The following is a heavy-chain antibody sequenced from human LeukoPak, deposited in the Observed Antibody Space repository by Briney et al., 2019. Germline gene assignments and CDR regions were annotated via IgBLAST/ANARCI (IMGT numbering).Heavy chain of an antibody. CDR2: IGAYNGNT. CDR1: GYTFSSYG. D-gene: IGHD3-3*01. J-gene: IGHJ6*03. Sequence: ASVKVSCKASGYTFSSYGISWVRQAPGQGLEWMGWIGAYNGNTNYAQKLQGRVTMTTDTSTSTAYMELRSLRSDDTAVYHCARAFPYDFWSGYYVYYYYCMDVWGKGTTVTVSS. V-gene: IGHV1-18*01. CDR3: ARAFPYDFWSGYYVYYYYCMDV.